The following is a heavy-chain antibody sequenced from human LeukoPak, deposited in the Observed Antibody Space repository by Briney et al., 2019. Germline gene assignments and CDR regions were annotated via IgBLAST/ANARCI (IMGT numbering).Heavy chain of an antibody. CDR3: ARVRLGYCSSTSCSNWFDP. CDR1: GGSISSGGYC. Sequence: PSQTLSLTCTVSGGSISSGGYCWSWIRQPPGKGLEWIGYIYHSGSTYYNPSLKSRVTISVDRSKNQFSLKLSSVTAADTAVYYCARVRLGYCSSTSCSNWFDPWGQGTLVTVSS. J-gene: IGHJ5*02. V-gene: IGHV4-30-2*01. D-gene: IGHD2-2*01. CDR2: IYHSGST.